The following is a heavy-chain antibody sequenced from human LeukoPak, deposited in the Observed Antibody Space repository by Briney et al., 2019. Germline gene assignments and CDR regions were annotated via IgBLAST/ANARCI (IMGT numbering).Heavy chain of an antibody. D-gene: IGHD5-18*01. CDR1: GYTFTGYY. V-gene: IGHV1-2*06. CDR2: INPNNGGT. Sequence: ASVKVSCKASGYTFTGYYMHWVRQAPGRGLEWMGRINPNNGGTNYAQKFQGRVTMTRDTSTSTVYMELSSLGSEDTAVYYCASEAGYSYGEIDYWGQGTLVTVSS. CDR3: ASEAGYSYGEIDY. J-gene: IGHJ4*02.